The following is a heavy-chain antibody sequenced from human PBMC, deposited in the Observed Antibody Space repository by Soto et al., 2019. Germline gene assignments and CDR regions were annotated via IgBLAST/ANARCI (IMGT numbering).Heavy chain of an antibody. CDR2: INPNSGGT. CDR1: GYTFTGYY. Sequence: ASVKVSCKASGYTFTGYYMHWVRQAPGQGLEWMGWINPNSGGTNYAQKFQGWVTMTRDTSISTAYMELSRLRSDDTAVYYCARGGFVVVTAINWFDPWGQGTLVTVSS. D-gene: IGHD2-21*02. CDR3: ARGGFVVVTAINWFDP. V-gene: IGHV1-2*04. J-gene: IGHJ5*02.